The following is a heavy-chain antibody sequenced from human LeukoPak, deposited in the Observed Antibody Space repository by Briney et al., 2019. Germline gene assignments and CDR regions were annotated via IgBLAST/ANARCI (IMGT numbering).Heavy chain of an antibody. CDR2: ISIVSNTI. CDR1: GFTVSSNY. Sequence: GGSLRLSCAASGFTVSSNYMSWVRQAPGKGLEWVSYISIVSNTIYYPDSVKGRFTISRNDAKNSLYLQMNSLRAEDTAVYYCASSSTSFDYWGQGTLVTVSS. V-gene: IGHV3-11*01. D-gene: IGHD2-2*01. CDR3: ASSSTSFDY. J-gene: IGHJ4*02.